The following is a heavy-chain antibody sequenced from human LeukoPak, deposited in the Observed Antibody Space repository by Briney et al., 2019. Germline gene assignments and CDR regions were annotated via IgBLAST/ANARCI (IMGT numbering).Heavy chain of an antibody. CDR2: IKSKTDGGTT. D-gene: IGHD2-15*01. V-gene: IGHV3-15*01. J-gene: IGHJ4*02. CDR3: TTDGYCSGGSCYGFDN. CDR1: GFTFSSYA. Sequence: GGSLRLSCAASGFTFSSYAMSWVRQAPGKGLEWVGRIKSKTDGGTTEYAAPVKGRFIVSRDDSKNKLYLQMKSLKTEDTAVYYCTTDGYCSGGSCYGFDNWGQGTLVTVSS.